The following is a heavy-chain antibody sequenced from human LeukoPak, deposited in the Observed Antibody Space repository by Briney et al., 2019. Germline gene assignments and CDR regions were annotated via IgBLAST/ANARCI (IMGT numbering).Heavy chain of an antibody. CDR3: AKTRNTLAYCGGDCYFDY. CDR2: ISGSGGST. D-gene: IGHD2-21*02. CDR1: GFTFSSYA. J-gene: IGHJ4*02. Sequence: GGSLRLSCAASGFTFSSYAMSWVRQAPGKGLEWVSAISGSGGSTYYAASVKGRFTISRDNSKNTLYLQMNSLRAEDTAVYYCAKTRNTLAYCGGDCYFDYWGQGTLVTVSS. V-gene: IGHV3-23*01.